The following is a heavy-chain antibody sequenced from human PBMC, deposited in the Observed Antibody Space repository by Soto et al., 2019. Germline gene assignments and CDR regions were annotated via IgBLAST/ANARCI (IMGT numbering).Heavy chain of an antibody. V-gene: IGHV3-33*01. CDR3: ARDLDPMKPPPQYGMDV. CDR2: IWYDGSNK. J-gene: IGHJ6*02. CDR1: GFTFSSYG. Sequence: PGGSLRLSCAASGFTFSSYGMHWVRQAPGKGLEWVAVIWYDGSNKYYADSVKGRFTISRDNSKNTLYLQMNSLRAEDTAVYYCARDLDPMKPPPQYGMDVWGQGTTVTVSS.